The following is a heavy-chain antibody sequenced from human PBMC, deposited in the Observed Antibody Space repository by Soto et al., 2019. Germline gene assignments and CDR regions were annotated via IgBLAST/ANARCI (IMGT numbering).Heavy chain of an antibody. CDR1: GDTFTDYY. D-gene: IGHD2-21*02. V-gene: IGHV1-46*01. CDR2: VNPSGGHT. J-gene: IGHJ4*02. Sequence: QVQLMQSGAEVKKPGASVKVSCKASGDTFTDYYIHWVRQAPGQGLEWMGTVNPSGGHTTYAQHFMGRVTMTRDTSTRTLYMELTSLISDYTAVYYSARGGHVVVVTAALDYWGQGTLVTVSS. CDR3: ARGGHVVVVTAALDY.